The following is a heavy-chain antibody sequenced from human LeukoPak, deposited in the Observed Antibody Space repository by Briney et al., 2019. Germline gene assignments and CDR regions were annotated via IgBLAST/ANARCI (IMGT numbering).Heavy chain of an antibody. D-gene: IGHD4-17*01. CDR2: LTRISGAL. CDR1: RYTFSNYD. Sequence: PGGSLRLSCAASRYTFSNYDISWVRQAPGKGLEWISHLTRISGALWYADSVKGRFTISRDNAKNSVNLQMNSLRAEDTAVYYCARSHGDYDYYDSWGQGTLVTVSS. V-gene: IGHV3-48*03. CDR3: ARSHGDYDYYDS. J-gene: IGHJ4*02.